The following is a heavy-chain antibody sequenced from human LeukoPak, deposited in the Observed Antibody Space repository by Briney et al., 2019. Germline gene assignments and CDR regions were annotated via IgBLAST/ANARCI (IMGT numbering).Heavy chain of an antibody. J-gene: IGHJ3*02. Sequence: ASVKVSCKASGYTFTSYDINWVRQATGQGLEWMGWMNPNSGNTGYAQKLQGRVTMTTDTSTSTAYMELRSLRSDDTAVYYCARKGSYYAFDIWGQGTMVTVSS. D-gene: IGHD1-26*01. CDR2: MNPNSGNT. CDR1: GYTFTSYD. CDR3: ARKGSYYAFDI. V-gene: IGHV1-8*01.